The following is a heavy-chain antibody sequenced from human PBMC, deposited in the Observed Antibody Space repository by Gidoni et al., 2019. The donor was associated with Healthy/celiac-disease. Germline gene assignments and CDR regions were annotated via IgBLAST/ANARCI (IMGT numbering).Heavy chain of an antibody. D-gene: IGHD3-16*02. CDR3: AKEEYVWGSYRYNLYY. CDR1: GFTFSSYA. CDR2: ISGRGGST. Sequence: EVQLLESGGGLVQPGGSLRLSCAASGFTFSSYAMSWVRQAPGKGLEWVSAISGRGGSTYYADSVKGRFTISRDNSKNTLYLQMNSLRAEDTAVYYCAKEEYVWGSYRYNLYYWGQGTLVTVSS. V-gene: IGHV3-23*01. J-gene: IGHJ4*02.